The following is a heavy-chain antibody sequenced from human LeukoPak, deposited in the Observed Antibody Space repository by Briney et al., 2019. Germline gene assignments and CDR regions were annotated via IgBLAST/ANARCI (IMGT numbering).Heavy chain of an antibody. CDR2: ISSSSCYI. CDR1: GFTFSSYS. V-gene: IGHV3-21*01. CDR3: ARDPVEMATIWRYYFDY. J-gene: IGHJ4*02. Sequence: GGSLRLSCAASGFTFSSYSVNWVRQARGKGLEWVSSISSSSCYIYYADSVKGRFTISRDNAKNSLCLQMNSLRAEDTAVYYCARDPVEMATIWRYYFDYWGQGTLVTVSS. D-gene: IGHD5-24*01.